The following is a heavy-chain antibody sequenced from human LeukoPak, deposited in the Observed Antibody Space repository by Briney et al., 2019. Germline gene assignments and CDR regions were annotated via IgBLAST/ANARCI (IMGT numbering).Heavy chain of an antibody. CDR2: IIPIFGTA. CDR3: ARVKCGGDCYGVRYYFDY. V-gene: IGHV1-69*13. D-gene: IGHD2-21*02. Sequence: GASVKVSCKASGGTFSSYAISWVRQAPGQGLEWMGGIIPIFGTANYAQKFQGRVTITADESTSTAYMELSSLRSEDTAVYYCARVKCGGDCYGVRYYFDYWGQGTLVTVSS. CDR1: GGTFSSYA. J-gene: IGHJ4*02.